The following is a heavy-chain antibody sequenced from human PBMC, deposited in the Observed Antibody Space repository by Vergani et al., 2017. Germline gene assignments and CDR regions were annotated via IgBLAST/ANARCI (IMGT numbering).Heavy chain of an antibody. Sequence: QLQLQESGPGLVKPSETLSLTCTVSGGSISSGGYSWSWIRQPPGKGLEWIGYIYHSGSTYYNPSLKSRVTISVDRSKNQFSLKLSSVTAADTAVYYCARMVVASIYYYMDVWGKGP. CDR2: IYHSGST. CDR1: GGSISSGGYS. V-gene: IGHV4-30-2*01. J-gene: IGHJ6*03. D-gene: IGHD5-12*01. CDR3: ARMVVASIYYYMDV.